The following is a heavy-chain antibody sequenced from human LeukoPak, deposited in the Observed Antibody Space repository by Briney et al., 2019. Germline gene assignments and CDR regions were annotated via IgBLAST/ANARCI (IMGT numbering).Heavy chain of an antibody. Sequence: GSSVKVSCKASGGTFSSYAISWVRQAPGQGLEWMGGIIPIFGTPSYAQKFQGRVTITTDESTSTAYMELSSLRSEDTAVYYCARDLPDFSLRISSGGFDIWGQGTMVTVSS. CDR3: ARDLPDFSLRISSGGFDI. J-gene: IGHJ3*02. V-gene: IGHV1-69*05. CDR1: GGTFSSYA. CDR2: IIPIFGTP. D-gene: IGHD4-23*01.